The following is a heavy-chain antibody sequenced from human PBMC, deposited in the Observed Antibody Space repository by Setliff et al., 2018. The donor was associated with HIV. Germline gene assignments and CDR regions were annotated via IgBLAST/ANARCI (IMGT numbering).Heavy chain of an antibody. J-gene: IGHJ6*03. CDR1: AYSFTTYW. Sequence: GESLKIYCKGSAYSFTTYWIGWVRQMPGKGLEWMGIIYPGDSDTRYSQSFQGQVTISADKSISTAYLQWSILKASNTAMYYYARHAGPRNFWSGYSSGMDVWGKGTTVTVSS. V-gene: IGHV5-51*01. CDR3: ARHAGPRNFWSGYSSGMDV. CDR2: IYPGDSDT. D-gene: IGHD3-3*01.